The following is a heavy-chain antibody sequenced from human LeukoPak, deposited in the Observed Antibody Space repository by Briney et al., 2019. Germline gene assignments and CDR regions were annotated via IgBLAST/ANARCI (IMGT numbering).Heavy chain of an antibody. J-gene: IGHJ4*02. CDR2: IYHSGST. V-gene: IGHV4-38-2*02. Sequence: SETLSLTCTVSGYSISSGYYWGWIRQPPGKGLEWIGSIYHSGSTYYNPSLKSRVTISVDRSKNQFSLKLSSVTAADTAVYYCAREKAVGAIDYWGQGTLVTVSS. D-gene: IGHD1-26*01. CDR1: GYSISSGYY. CDR3: AREKAVGAIDY.